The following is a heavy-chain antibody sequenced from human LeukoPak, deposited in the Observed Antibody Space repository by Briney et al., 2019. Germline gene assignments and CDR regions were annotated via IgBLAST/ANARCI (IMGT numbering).Heavy chain of an antibody. CDR2: IYYSGST. Sequence: SETLSLTCTVSGGSISSSNYYWGWIRQPPGKGLEWIGSIYYSGSTYYSPSLKSRVTISVDTSKNQFSLKLSSVTAADTAVYYCARVYYSSSYDYWYFDLWGRGTLVTVSS. CDR1: GGSISSSNYY. CDR3: ARVYYSSSYDYWYFDL. V-gene: IGHV4-39*07. D-gene: IGHD6-13*01. J-gene: IGHJ2*01.